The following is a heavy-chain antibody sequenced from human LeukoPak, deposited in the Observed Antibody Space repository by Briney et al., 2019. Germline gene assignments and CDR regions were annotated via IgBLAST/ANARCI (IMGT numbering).Heavy chain of an antibody. D-gene: IGHD3-9*01. CDR2: ISSSSSYI. CDR1: GFTFSSYS. Sequence: GGSLRLSCAASGFTFSSYSMNWVRQAPGKGLEWVSSISSSSSYIYYADSVKGRFTISRDNAKNSLYLQMNSLRAEDTAVYYCARGYLVSAALGYWGQGTLVTVSS. CDR3: ARGYLVSAALGY. J-gene: IGHJ4*02. V-gene: IGHV3-21*01.